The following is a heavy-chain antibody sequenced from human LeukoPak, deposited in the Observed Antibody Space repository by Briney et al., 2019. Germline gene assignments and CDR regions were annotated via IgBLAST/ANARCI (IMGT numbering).Heavy chain of an antibody. CDR3: AREERTGTTTPFDY. J-gene: IGHJ4*02. D-gene: IGHD1-7*01. CDR2: ISVTGEFI. Sequence: GGSLRLSCATSGFTFSDYSMNWVRQAPGKGLEWVSSISVTGEFIYYADSVKGRFTISRDNAKNSLFLQMSSLRAEDTAVYYCAREERTGTTTPFDYWGQGTLVTVSS. V-gene: IGHV3-21*01. CDR1: GFTFSDYS.